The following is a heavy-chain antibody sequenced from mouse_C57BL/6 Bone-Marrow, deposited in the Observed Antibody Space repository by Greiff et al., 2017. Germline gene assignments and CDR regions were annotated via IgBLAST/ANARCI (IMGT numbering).Heavy chain of an antibody. CDR3: AREVYYYGSSWWYFDV. J-gene: IGHJ1*03. V-gene: IGHV5-16*01. CDR2: INYDGSST. D-gene: IGHD1-1*01. Sequence: EVQLVESEGGLVQPGSSMKLSCTASGFTFSDYYMAWVRQVPEKGLEWVANINYDGSSTYYLDSLKSRFIISRDNAKNILYLQMSSLKSEDTATYYCAREVYYYGSSWWYFDVWGTGTTVTVSS. CDR1: GFTFSDYY.